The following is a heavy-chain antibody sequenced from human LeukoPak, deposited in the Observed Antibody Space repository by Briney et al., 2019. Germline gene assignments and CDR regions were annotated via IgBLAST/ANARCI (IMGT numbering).Heavy chain of an antibody. CDR1: GFTFSSYA. CDR2: LSGSGGST. CDR3: AKDKGVWFGELLTFDY. Sequence: GGSLRLSCAASGFTFSSYAMSWVRQAPGKGLEWVSALSGSGGSTYYTDSVKGRFTISRDNSKNTPYLQMNSLRAEETAVYYCAKDKGVWFGELLTFDYWGQGTLVTVSS. J-gene: IGHJ4*02. V-gene: IGHV3-23*01. D-gene: IGHD3-10*01.